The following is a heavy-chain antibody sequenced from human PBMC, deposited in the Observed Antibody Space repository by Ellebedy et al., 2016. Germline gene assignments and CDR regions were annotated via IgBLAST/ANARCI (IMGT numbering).Heavy chain of an antibody. J-gene: IGHJ4*02. D-gene: IGHD4-17*01. CDR1: GGSFSGYY. V-gene: IGHV4-34*01. CDR2: INHIGGT. CDR3: ARGRGLTTTYYFDY. Sequence: SETLSLXXAVYGGSFSGYYWSWIRQPPGKGLEWIGEINHIGGTSYNPSLKSRVTISVDTPKNQFSLKLGSVTAADTAVYYCARGRGLTTTYYFDYWGQGTLVTVSS.